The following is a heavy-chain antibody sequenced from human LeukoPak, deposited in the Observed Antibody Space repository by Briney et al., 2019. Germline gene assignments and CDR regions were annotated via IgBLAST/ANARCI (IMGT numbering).Heavy chain of an antibody. CDR1: GYTFTGYY. CDR3: ASPAAADTYYYYGMDV. Sequence: ASVKVSCKASGYTFTGYYMHWVRQAPGQGLEWKGWINPNSGGTNYAQKFQGRVTTTRDTSISTAYMELSRLRSDDTAVYYCASPAAADTYYYYGMDVWGQGTTVTVSS. CDR2: INPNSGGT. V-gene: IGHV1-2*02. D-gene: IGHD6-13*01. J-gene: IGHJ6*02.